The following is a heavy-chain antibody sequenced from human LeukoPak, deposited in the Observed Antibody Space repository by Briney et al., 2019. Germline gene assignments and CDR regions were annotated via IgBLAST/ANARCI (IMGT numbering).Heavy chain of an antibody. CDR1: GFTFSSSA. D-gene: IGHD6-19*01. V-gene: IGHV3-23*01. J-gene: IGHJ4*02. Sequence: GGSLRLSCVASGFTFSSSAMSWVRQAPGKGLEWVSGISGGGGTTYYADSVKGRFTISRDNSKNTLYLQMNSLSGQDTAVYYCAKGLYSSGWSGGYFDYWGQGILVTVSS. CDR2: ISGGGGTT. CDR3: AKGLYSSGWSGGYFDY.